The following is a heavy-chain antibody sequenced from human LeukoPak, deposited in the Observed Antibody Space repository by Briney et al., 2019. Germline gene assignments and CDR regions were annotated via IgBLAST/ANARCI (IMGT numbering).Heavy chain of an antibody. D-gene: IGHD3-10*01. V-gene: IGHV1-2*02. CDR2: INPNSGGT. CDR3: ARGDPNHYGSGSSLWYMDV. J-gene: IGHJ6*03. CDR1: GYTFTGYY. Sequence: ASVKVSCKTSGYTFTGYYMHWVRQAPGQGLEWMGWINPNSGGTNYAQKFQGRVTMTRDTSISTAYMELSSLRSEDTAVYYCARGDPNHYGSGSSLWYMDVWGKGTTVTVSS.